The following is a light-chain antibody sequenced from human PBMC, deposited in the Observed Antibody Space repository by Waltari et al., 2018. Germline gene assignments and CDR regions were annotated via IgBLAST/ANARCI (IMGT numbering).Light chain of an antibody. CDR2: SNN. V-gene: IGLV1-44*01. Sequence: QSVLTQPPSASGTPGQRVTISCSGSSSNIGGDPGSWYQQLPGTAPKLLIYSNNQRPPGVPDRFSGSKSGTTASLAISGLQSEDEAAYYCAAWDDSLDGWVFGGGIKLTVL. CDR1: SSNIGGDP. CDR3: AAWDDSLDGWV. J-gene: IGLJ3*02.